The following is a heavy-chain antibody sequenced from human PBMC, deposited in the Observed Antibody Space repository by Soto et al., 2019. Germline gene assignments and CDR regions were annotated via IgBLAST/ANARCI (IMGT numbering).Heavy chain of an antibody. Sequence: ASVKVSCKASGYTFTSSDINWVRQATGQGLEWMGWMNPNSANTGYAQKFQGRVTMTTDTSTSTAYMELRSLRSDDTAVYYCARALQEASLGSLDPWGQGTLVTVSS. J-gene: IGHJ5*02. CDR3: ARALQEASLGSLDP. CDR2: MNPNSANT. V-gene: IGHV1-8*01. CDR1: GYTFTSSD. D-gene: IGHD2-15*01.